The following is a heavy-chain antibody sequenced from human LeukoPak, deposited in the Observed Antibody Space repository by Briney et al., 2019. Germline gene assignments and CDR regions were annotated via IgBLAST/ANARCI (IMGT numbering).Heavy chain of an antibody. Sequence: GGSLRLSCAASGFTFSSYEMNWVRQAPGKGLEWVSYISSSGSTIYYADSVKGRFTISRDNAKNSLYLQMNSLRAEDTALYYCARGGITIFGVVTNPDYWGQGTLVTVSS. CDR3: ARGGITIFGVVTNPDY. V-gene: IGHV3-48*03. CDR1: GFTFSSYE. CDR2: ISSSGSTI. D-gene: IGHD3-3*01. J-gene: IGHJ4*02.